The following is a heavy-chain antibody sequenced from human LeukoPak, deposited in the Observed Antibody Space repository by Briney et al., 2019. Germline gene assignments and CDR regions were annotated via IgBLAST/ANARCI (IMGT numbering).Heavy chain of an antibody. CDR2: INHGGST. Sequence: SETLSLTCSVYGGSLSDNHWSWIRQPPGKGLEWTGEINHGGSTNYSPSLKSRVTISVDMSKNQFSLKLSSVTAADTAVYYCARATYYYGSGSYHEYNWFDPWGQGTLVTVSS. CDR1: GGSLSDNH. V-gene: IGHV4-34*01. J-gene: IGHJ5*02. D-gene: IGHD3-10*01. CDR3: ARATYYYGSGSYHEYNWFDP.